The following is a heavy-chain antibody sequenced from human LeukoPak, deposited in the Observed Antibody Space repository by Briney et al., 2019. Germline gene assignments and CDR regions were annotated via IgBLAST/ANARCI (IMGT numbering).Heavy chain of an antibody. J-gene: IGHJ4*02. CDR2: ISYDGSNK. V-gene: IGHV3-30*18. CDR1: GFTFSSYG. CDR3: AKGGPYFDY. Sequence: GRSLRLSYAASGFTFSSYGMHWVRQAPGKGLEWVAVISYDGSNKYYADSVKGRFTISRDNSKNTLYLQMNSLRAEDTAVYYCAKGGPYFDYWGQGTLVTVSS.